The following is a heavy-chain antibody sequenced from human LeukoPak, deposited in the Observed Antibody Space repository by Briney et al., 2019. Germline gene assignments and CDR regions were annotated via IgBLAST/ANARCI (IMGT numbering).Heavy chain of an antibody. D-gene: IGHD3-10*01. V-gene: IGHV1-2*02. CDR1: AYTFTAYH. J-gene: IGHJ4*02. Sequence: ASVKVSCKASAYTFTAYHMHWVRQAPGQGLEWMGWINPNSGGTNYAQKFQGRVTMTRDTSISTAYMELNRLRSDDTAVYYCARDRDYGSGIFDYWGQGTLVTVSS. CDR3: ARDRDYGSGIFDY. CDR2: INPNSGGT.